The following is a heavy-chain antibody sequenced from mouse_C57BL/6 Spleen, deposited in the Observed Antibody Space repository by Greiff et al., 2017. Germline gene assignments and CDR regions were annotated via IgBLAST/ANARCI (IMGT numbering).Heavy chain of an antibody. CDR1: GFTFSSYG. J-gene: IGHJ4*01. V-gene: IGHV5-6*01. CDR3: ARQGDYDKGFYAMDY. Sequence: EVMLMESGGDLVKPGGSLKLSCAASGFTFSSYGMSWVRQTPDTRLEWVATISSGGSSTYYPDSVKGRFTISIDNAENTLNLQMSSLKSEDTAMNYCARQGDYDKGFYAMDYWGQGTSVTVSS. D-gene: IGHD2-4*01. CDR2: ISSGGSST.